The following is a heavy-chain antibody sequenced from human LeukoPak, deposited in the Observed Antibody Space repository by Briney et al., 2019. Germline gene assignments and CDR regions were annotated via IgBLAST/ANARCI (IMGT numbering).Heavy chain of an antibody. V-gene: IGHV4-38-2*02. CDR2: IYHSGST. Sequence: PSETLSLTCTVSGYSISSGYYWGWIRQPPGKGLEWSGSIYHSGSTYYNPSLKSRVTISVDTSKNQFSLKLSSVTAADTAVYYCARSWVGDGYNPLYYFDYWGQGTLVTVSS. CDR1: GYSISSGYY. D-gene: IGHD5-24*01. J-gene: IGHJ4*02. CDR3: ARSWVGDGYNPLYYFDY.